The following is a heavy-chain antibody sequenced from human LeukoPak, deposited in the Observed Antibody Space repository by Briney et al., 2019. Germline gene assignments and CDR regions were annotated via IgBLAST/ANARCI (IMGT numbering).Heavy chain of an antibody. CDR3: ARDPSNTSGWYIYFDY. CDR1: GYTFNKHG. CDR2: ISAYNGDT. J-gene: IGHJ4*02. V-gene: IGHV1-18*01. Sequence: ASVKVSFKASGYTFNKHGISWARQAPGQGLEWMGWISAYNGDTKYSQKFQGRVTLTIDTSTSTAYMELRSLTSDDTAMYYCARDPSNTSGWYIYFDYWGQGTLVTVSS. D-gene: IGHD6-19*01.